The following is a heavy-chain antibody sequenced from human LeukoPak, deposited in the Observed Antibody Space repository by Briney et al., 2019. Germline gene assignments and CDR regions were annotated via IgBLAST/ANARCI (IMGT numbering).Heavy chain of an antibody. Sequence: SETLSLTCTVSGGSISSYYWSWIRQPPGKGLEWVGYRYTSGNTNYNPSLKSRVTISVDATKTQVSLMLSSVTAADSAVYYCASDTTSSGFFDYWGQGILVTVSS. V-gene: IGHV4-4*09. D-gene: IGHD6-6*01. CDR1: GGSISSYY. CDR2: RYTSGNT. CDR3: ASDTTSSGFFDY. J-gene: IGHJ4*02.